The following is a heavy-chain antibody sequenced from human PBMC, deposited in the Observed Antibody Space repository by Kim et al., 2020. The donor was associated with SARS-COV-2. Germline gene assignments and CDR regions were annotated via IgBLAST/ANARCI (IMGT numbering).Heavy chain of an antibody. Sequence: ASVKVSCKPSGYTFTSYAMHWVRQDPGQRLEWMGWINAGNGNTKYSQKFQGRVTITRDTSASTAYMELSSLRSEDTAVYYCARGVSFYSGLAWFDPWGQGTLVTVSS. CDR3: ARGVSFYSGLAWFDP. CDR1: GYTFTSYA. J-gene: IGHJ5*02. D-gene: IGHD1-26*01. V-gene: IGHV1-3*01. CDR2: INAGNGNT.